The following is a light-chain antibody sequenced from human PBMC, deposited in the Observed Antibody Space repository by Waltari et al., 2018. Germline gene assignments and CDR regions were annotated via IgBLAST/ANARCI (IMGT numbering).Light chain of an antibody. CDR2: DAS. J-gene: IGKJ2*01. V-gene: IGKV1-33*01. CDR1: QDITKY. Sequence: DIQMTQSPSSLSASAGDRVTITCQSRQDITKYLNWYQQKPGKAPKLLIHDASNLETGVPSRFSGSGSGTDFTLTINSLQPEDIATYYCQQSHNTPLTFGQGTNLEI. CDR3: QQSHNTPLT.